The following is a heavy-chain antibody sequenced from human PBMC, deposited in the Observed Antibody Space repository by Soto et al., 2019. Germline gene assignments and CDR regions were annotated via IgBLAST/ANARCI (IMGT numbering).Heavy chain of an antibody. Sequence: QLQLQESGPGLVKPSETLSLTCTVSGGSISRSSYYWGWIRQPPAKGLEWIGSIYYSGRTYYNPSLKSRVTTSVDTSENPFSLELSSVTAADTAVYYCARLKRLGSGAANFVYWGQGTLVTVSS. CDR1: GGSISRSSYY. CDR3: ARLKRLGSGAANFVY. V-gene: IGHV4-39*01. D-gene: IGHD3-10*01. CDR2: IYYSGRT. J-gene: IGHJ4*02.